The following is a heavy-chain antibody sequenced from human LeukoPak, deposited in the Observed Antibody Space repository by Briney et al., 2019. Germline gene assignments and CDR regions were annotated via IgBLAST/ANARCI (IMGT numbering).Heavy chain of an antibody. CDR3: ARKPLPTHCSSTSCPFDY. D-gene: IGHD2-2*01. CDR2: ISYDGSNK. V-gene: IGHV3-30-3*01. CDR1: GFTFSSYA. Sequence: GGSLRLSCAASGFTFSSYAMHWVRQAPGKGLEWVAVISYDGSNKYYADSVKGRFTISRDNSKNTLYLQMDSLRAEDTAVYYCARKPLPTHCSSTSCPFDYWGQGTLVTVSS. J-gene: IGHJ4*02.